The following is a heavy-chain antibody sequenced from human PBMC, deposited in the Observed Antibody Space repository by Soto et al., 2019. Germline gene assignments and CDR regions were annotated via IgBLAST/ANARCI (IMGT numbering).Heavy chain of an antibody. CDR3: ARDVIAAAGIPLDY. CDR1: GFTFSSYE. J-gene: IGHJ4*02. Sequence: GGSLRLSAAASGFTFSSYEMNWVRQAPGKGLEWVSYISSSGSTIYYADSVKGRFTISRDNAKNSLYLQMNSLRAEDTAVYYCARDVIAAAGIPLDYWGQGTLVTVSS. D-gene: IGHD6-13*01. V-gene: IGHV3-48*03. CDR2: ISSSGSTI.